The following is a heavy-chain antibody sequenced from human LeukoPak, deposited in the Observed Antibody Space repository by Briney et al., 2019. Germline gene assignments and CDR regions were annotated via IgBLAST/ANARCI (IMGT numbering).Heavy chain of an antibody. Sequence: PGGSLRLSCAASGFTFSSYWMSWVRQAPGKGLEWVANIKQDGSEKYYVDSVKGRFTISRDNAKNSLYLQVNSLRAEDTAVYYCARSNDHYDFWSGYYIFDYWGQGTLVTVSS. V-gene: IGHV3-7*01. CDR3: ARSNDHYDFWSGYYIFDY. CDR1: GFTFSSYW. J-gene: IGHJ4*02. D-gene: IGHD3-3*01. CDR2: IKQDGSEK.